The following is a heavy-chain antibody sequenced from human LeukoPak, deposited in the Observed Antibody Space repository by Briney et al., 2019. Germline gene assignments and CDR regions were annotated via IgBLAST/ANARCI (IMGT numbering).Heavy chain of an antibody. V-gene: IGHV3-23*01. CDR3: AKDRRIAVAGPVHGPDY. CDR2: ISGSGGST. CDR1: GFTFSSYA. J-gene: IGHJ4*02. D-gene: IGHD6-19*01. Sequence: RGSLRLSCAASGFTFSSYAMSWVRQAPGKGLEWVSAISGSGGSTYYADSVKGRFTISRDNSKNTLYLQMNSLRAEDTAVYYCAKDRRIAVAGPVHGPDYWGQGTLVTVSS.